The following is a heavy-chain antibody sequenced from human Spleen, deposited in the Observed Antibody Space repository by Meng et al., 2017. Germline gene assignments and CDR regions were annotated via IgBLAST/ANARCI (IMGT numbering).Heavy chain of an antibody. CDR2: IYHSGGT. CDR1: GGSLSGYY. CDR3: ARRTGRFDV. D-gene: IGHD1-14*01. J-gene: IGHJ3*01. Sequence: SETLSPTCAVHGGSLSGYYWSWIRQPPGKGLEWIGEIYHSGGTTYNPSLKSRVTMSLDTSKNQFSLTLNSVTAADTAVYYCARRTGRFDVWGQGTMVTVSS. V-gene: IGHV4-34*01.